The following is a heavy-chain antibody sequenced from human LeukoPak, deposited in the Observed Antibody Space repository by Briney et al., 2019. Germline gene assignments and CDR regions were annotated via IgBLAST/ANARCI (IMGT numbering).Heavy chain of an antibody. Sequence: GGSLRLSCAASGFTFSSYAMSWVRQAPGKGLEWVSAISGSGGSTYYADSVKGRFTISRDNSKNTLYLQMNSLRAEDTAVYYCAKDWGPEYYDILTGYPPPDYWGQGTLVTVSS. D-gene: IGHD3-9*01. CDR1: GFTFSSYA. V-gene: IGHV3-23*01. CDR2: ISGSGGST. J-gene: IGHJ4*02. CDR3: AKDWGPEYYDILTGYPPPDY.